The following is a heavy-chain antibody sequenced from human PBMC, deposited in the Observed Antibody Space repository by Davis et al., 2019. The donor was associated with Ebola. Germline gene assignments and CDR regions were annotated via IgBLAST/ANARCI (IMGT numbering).Heavy chain of an antibody. Sequence: SVKVSCKASGGTFSSYAISWVRQAPGQGLEWMGGIIPIFGTANYAQKFQGRVTITADESTSTAYMELSSLRSEDTAVYYCARGLITSPTRVQGWGLDYWGQGTLVTVSS. D-gene: IGHD2-21*02. CDR1: GGTFSSYA. CDR3: ARGLITSPTRVQGWGLDY. CDR2: IIPIFGTA. V-gene: IGHV1-69*13. J-gene: IGHJ4*02.